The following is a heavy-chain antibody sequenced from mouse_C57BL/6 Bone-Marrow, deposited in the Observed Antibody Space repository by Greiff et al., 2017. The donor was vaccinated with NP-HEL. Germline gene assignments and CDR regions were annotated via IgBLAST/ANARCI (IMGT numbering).Heavy chain of an antibody. D-gene: IGHD1-1*01. CDR2: INPSNGGT. CDR1: GYTFTSYW. V-gene: IGHV1-53*01. J-gene: IGHJ1*03. Sequence: VQLQQPGTELVKPGASVKLSCKASGYTFTSYWMYWVKQRPGQGLEWIGNINPSNGGTNYNEKFKSKATLTVDKSSSTAYMQLSSLTSEDSAVYYCARHGFPYWYFDVWGTGTTVTVSS. CDR3: ARHGFPYWYFDV.